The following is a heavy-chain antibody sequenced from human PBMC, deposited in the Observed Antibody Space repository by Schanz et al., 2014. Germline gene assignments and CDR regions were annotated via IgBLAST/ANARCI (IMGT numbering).Heavy chain of an antibody. CDR2: INPLSGAT. CDR3: ARERGVRGGGVWKVNWFDP. V-gene: IGHV1-2*02. J-gene: IGHJ5*02. Sequence: QVLLVQSGAEVKQPGASVKVSCKASGYTFTGYYIHWVRQAPGQGFEWMGWINPLSGATDYAPTFQGRVSMTRDTSISTAYMEVTRLVSSDTAVYYCARERGVRGGGVWKVNWFDPWGQGTLVTVSS. CDR1: GYTFTGYY. D-gene: IGHD3-10*01.